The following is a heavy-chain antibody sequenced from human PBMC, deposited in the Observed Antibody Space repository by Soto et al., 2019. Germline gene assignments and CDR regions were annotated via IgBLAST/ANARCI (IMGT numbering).Heavy chain of an antibody. CDR2: IIPILGIA. V-gene: IGHV1-69*02. D-gene: IGHD6-13*01. J-gene: IGHJ5*02. CDR3: AGSSSCTDDWFDP. Sequence: SVKVSCKASGGTFSSYTISWVRQAPGQGLEWMGRIIPILGIANYAQKFQGRVTITADKSTSTAYMELSSLRSEDTAVYYCAGSSSCTDDWFDPWGQGTLVTVSS. CDR1: GGTFSSYT.